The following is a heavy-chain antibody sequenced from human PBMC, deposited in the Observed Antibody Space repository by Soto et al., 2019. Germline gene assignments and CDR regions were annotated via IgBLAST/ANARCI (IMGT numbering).Heavy chain of an antibody. V-gene: IGHV3-23*01. Sequence: EVQLLESGGGLVQPGGSVRLYCAASGFTFSRFAFCWVRQAPGKGLEWVSSIGGSAESTFYADSMRGRFTMSRDNSRNTVYLHMNSLRADDTAVYYCSCCGCTPEYWGQGTLVTVSP. CDR1: GFTFSRFA. CDR3: SCCGCTPEY. CDR2: IGGSAEST. J-gene: IGHJ4*02. D-gene: IGHD2-15*01.